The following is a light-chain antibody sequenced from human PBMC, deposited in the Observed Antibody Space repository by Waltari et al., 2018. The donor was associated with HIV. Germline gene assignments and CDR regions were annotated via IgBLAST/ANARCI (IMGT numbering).Light chain of an antibody. CDR3: QQYNTYSWT. V-gene: IGKV1-5*03. CDR1: QSISTW. CDR2: AAS. Sequence: DIQMTQSPSTLSASIGDRVSITCRASQSISTWLAWYQQKPGKAPEHLIYAASSLDSGVPSRFSGSGSGTEFTLTISSLQPDDFATYYCQQYNTYSWTFGQGTKVEIK. J-gene: IGKJ1*01.